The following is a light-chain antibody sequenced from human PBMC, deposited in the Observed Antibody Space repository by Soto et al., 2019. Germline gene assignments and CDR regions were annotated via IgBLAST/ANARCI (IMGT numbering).Light chain of an antibody. Sequence: QSALTQPASVSGSPGQSITISCTGTSSDVGGYNYVSWYQQHPGKAPKLMIYDVSNRPSGVSNRFSGSKSGNTASLTISGLHAEYEADYYCSSYTSSSIVVFGGGTQLTVL. CDR3: SSYTSSSIVV. CDR2: DVS. V-gene: IGLV2-14*01. J-gene: IGLJ2*01. CDR1: SSDVGGYNY.